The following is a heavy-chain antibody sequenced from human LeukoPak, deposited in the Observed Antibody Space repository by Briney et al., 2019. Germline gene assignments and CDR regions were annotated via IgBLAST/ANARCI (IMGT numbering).Heavy chain of an antibody. Sequence: GGSLRLSCAASGFTFSSYSMNWVSQAPGKGLEWVSSISSSSSYIYYADSVKGRFTISRDNAKNSLYLQMNSLRAEDTAVYYCARADWDTAMIDYWGQGTLVTVSS. V-gene: IGHV3-21*01. J-gene: IGHJ4*02. CDR1: GFTFSSYS. D-gene: IGHD5-18*01. CDR3: ARADWDTAMIDY. CDR2: ISSSSSYI.